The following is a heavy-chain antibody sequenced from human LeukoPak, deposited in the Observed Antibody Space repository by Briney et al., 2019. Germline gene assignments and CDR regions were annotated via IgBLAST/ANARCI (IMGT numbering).Heavy chain of an antibody. J-gene: IGHJ4*02. D-gene: IGHD3-10*01. CDR3: AREYYYGSGSYYNGY. Sequence: GGSLRLSCAASGFTFSAYSMTWVRQAPGKGLEWVSFISPTSDIVFYAASVKGRFTISRDNAKNSLYLQMNSLRDEDTAVYYCAREYYYGSGSYYNGYWGQGTLVTVSS. V-gene: IGHV3-48*02. CDR1: GFTFSAYS. CDR2: ISPTSDIV.